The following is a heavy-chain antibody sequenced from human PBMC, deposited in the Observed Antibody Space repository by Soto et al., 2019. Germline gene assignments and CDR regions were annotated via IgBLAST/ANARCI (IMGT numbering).Heavy chain of an antibody. CDR3: ARRPPSIAAAGSDFDY. V-gene: IGHV3-11*01. Sequence: QVQLVESGGGLVKPGGSLRLSCAASGFTFSDYYMSWIRQAPGKGLEWVSYISSSGSTIYYADSVKGRYTISRDKDKNSLYLQRNSLRDDDTAVSYCARRPPSIAAAGSDFDYWCQVTLGTVSA. D-gene: IGHD6-25*01. CDR2: ISSSGSTI. CDR1: GFTFSDYY. J-gene: IGHJ4*02.